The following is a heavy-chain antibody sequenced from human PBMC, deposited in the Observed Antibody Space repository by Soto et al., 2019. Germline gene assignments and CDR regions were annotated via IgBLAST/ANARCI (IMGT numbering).Heavy chain of an antibody. CDR3: AGGGGGRITMIVVANDGFDI. V-gene: IGHV1-69*13. J-gene: IGHJ3*02. Sequence: SVKVSCKASGGTFSSYAISWVRQAPGQGLEWMGGIIPIFGTGNYAQKFQGRVTISADESTSTARRDRNSLGSEEAAGYYSAGGGGGRITMIVVANDGFDIWGQGTMVTVSS. CDR2: IIPIFGTG. CDR1: GGTFSSYA. D-gene: IGHD3-22*01.